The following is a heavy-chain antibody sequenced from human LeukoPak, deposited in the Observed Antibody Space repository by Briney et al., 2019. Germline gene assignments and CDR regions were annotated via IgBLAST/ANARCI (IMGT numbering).Heavy chain of an antibody. CDR1: GFTFSSYA. D-gene: IGHD2-15*01. V-gene: IGHV3-23*01. Sequence: SGGSLRLSCAASGFTFSSYAMTWVRQAPGKGLEWVSGISGSGTSTYYADSVKGRFTISRDNSKNSQYLQMNSLRAEDTAVYYCARRYCSGGSCYGNWFDPWGQGTLVTVSS. CDR3: ARRYCSGGSCYGNWFDP. J-gene: IGHJ5*02. CDR2: ISGSGTST.